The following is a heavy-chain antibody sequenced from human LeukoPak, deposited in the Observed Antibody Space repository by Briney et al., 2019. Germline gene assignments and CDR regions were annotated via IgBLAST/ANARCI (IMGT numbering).Heavy chain of an antibody. J-gene: IGHJ4*02. D-gene: IGHD6-13*01. CDR3: AREVAAAGLFFDY. Sequence: SETLSLTCAVYGGSFSGYYWSWIRQPPGKGLEWIGYIYYSGSTNYNPSLKSRVTISVDTSKNQFSLKLSSVTAADTAVYYCAREVAAAGLFFDYWGQGTLVTVSS. CDR2: IYYSGST. CDR1: GGSFSGYY. V-gene: IGHV4-59*01.